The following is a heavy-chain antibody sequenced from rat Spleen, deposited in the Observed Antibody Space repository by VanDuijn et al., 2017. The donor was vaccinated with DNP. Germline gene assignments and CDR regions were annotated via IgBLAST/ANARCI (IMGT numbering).Heavy chain of an antibody. J-gene: IGHJ4*01. CDR2: VNSADST. D-gene: IGHD1-2*01. V-gene: IGHV3-3*01. CDR3: ARSDSSYNYAMDV. CDR1: GYSITRNFR. Sequence: EVQLQESGPGLVESSQSLSLTCSVTGYSITRNFRWNWIRKFPGNKLEWMGYVNSADSTYYNPSLKRRISITRDTSKNQFFLQVNSVTTEDTATYYCARSDSSYNYAMDVWGQGTSVTVSS.